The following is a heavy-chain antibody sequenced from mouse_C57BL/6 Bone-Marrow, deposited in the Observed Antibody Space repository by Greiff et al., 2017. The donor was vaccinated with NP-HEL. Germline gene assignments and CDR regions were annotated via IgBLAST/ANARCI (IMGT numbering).Heavy chain of an antibody. CDR1: GYTFTSYW. D-gene: IGHD1-1*01. J-gene: IGHJ4*01. V-gene: IGHV1-55*01. CDR2: IYPGSGST. CDR3: ATPADYYGSSYYAMDY. Sequence: QVQLQQPGAELVKPGASVKMSCKASGYTFTSYWITWVKQRPGQGLEWIGDIYPGSGSTNYNEKFKSKATLTVDTSSSTAYMQLSSLTSEDSAVYYCATPADYYGSSYYAMDYWGQGTSVTVSS.